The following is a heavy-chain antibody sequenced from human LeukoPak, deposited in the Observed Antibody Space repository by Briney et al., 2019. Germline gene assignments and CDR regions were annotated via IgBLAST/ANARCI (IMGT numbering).Heavy chain of an antibody. Sequence: SETLSLTCTVSGDSINDHYWSWIRQPPGEGLEWIGYIYSSVSTNYNPSLKSRVTISIDTSKSQFSLKLSSVTAADTAVYYCARHRDGYAFDIWGQGTMVTVSS. CDR1: GDSINDHY. CDR2: IYSSVST. J-gene: IGHJ3*02. D-gene: IGHD3-10*01. V-gene: IGHV4-4*09. CDR3: ARHRDGYAFDI.